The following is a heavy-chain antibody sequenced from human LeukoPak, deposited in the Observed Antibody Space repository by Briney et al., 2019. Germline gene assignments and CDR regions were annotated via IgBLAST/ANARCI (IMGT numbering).Heavy chain of an antibody. CDR1: GFTFSKYG. Sequence: GGSLRLSCAASGFTFSKYGMHWVRQAPGKGLEWVAFIRYDGSNKYYADSVKGRFTISRGNSKNTLYLQMNSLRPEDMAVYYCAKGLGYGSGIIDYWGQGTLVTVSS. J-gene: IGHJ4*02. CDR3: AKGLGYGSGIIDY. D-gene: IGHD3-10*01. CDR2: IRYDGSNK. V-gene: IGHV3-30*02.